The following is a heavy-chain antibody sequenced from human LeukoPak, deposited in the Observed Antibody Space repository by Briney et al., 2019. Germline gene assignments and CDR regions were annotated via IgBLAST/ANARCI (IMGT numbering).Heavy chain of an antibody. CDR3: ARDTTWVGWLRLRNGKSFDY. CDR1: GFTFTSYG. D-gene: IGHD5-12*01. Sequence: PGGSLRLSCAASGFTFTSYGMHWVRQAPGKGLEWVSYISSSSSTIYYADSVKGRFTISRDNAKNSLYLQMNSLRAEDTAVYYCARDTTWVGWLRLRNGKSFDYWGQGTLVTVSS. J-gene: IGHJ4*02. V-gene: IGHV3-48*01. CDR2: ISSSSSTI.